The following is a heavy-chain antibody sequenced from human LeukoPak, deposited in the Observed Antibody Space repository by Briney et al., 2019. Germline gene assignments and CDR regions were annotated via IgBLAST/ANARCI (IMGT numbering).Heavy chain of an antibody. CDR1: GYTFTSYD. D-gene: IGHD5-18*01. J-gene: IGHJ4*02. V-gene: IGHV1-2*02. CDR2: INPNTTDT. CDR3: ARLTALAAY. Sequence: ASVKVSCKASGYTFTSYDINWVRQAPGQGLEWMGWINPNTTDTKYAQKFQGRVTMTRDTSINTAYMELSSLRYDDTAVYYCARLTALAAYWGQGTLVTVSS.